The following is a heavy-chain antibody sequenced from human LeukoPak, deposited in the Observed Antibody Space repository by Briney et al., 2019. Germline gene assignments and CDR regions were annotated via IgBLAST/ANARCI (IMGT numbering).Heavy chain of an antibody. D-gene: IGHD3-3*01. CDR3: TREYDFWSGYRYYYYYYYMDV. CDR2: IRSKANSCAT. CDR1: GFTFSGSA. Sequence: PGGSLRLSCAASGFTFSGSAMHWVRQASGKGLEWVGRIRSKANSCATAYAASVKGRFTISRDDSKNTAYLQMNSLKTEDTAVYYCTREYDFWSGYRYYYYYYYMDVWGKGTTVTVSS. V-gene: IGHV3-73*01. J-gene: IGHJ6*03.